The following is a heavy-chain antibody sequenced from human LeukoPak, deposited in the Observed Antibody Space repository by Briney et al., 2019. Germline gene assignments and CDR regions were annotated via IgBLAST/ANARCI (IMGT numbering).Heavy chain of an antibody. CDR1: GYTFTSYA. CDR2: INTNTGNP. D-gene: IGHD3-9*01. J-gene: IGHJ4*02. Sequence: ASVKVSCKASGYTFTSYAMNWVRQAPGQGLEWMGWINTNTGNPTYAQGFTGRFVFSLDTSVSTAYLQISSLKAEDTAVYYCAREGGFGYDILTGYPDYWGQGTLVTVSS. V-gene: IGHV7-4-1*02. CDR3: AREGGFGYDILTGYPDY.